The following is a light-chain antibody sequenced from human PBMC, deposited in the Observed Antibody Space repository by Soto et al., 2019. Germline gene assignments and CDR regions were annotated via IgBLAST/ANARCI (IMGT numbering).Light chain of an antibody. V-gene: IGKV3-15*01. Sequence: ILLTQSPATLSVSPGERATLACWASQSVSSNLAWYQQKPGQAPRLLIYGASTRATGIPARFSGSGSGTEFTLTISSLQSEDFAVYYCQQYNNWPLTFGQGTKVDIK. J-gene: IGKJ1*01. CDR1: QSVSSN. CDR2: GAS. CDR3: QQYNNWPLT.